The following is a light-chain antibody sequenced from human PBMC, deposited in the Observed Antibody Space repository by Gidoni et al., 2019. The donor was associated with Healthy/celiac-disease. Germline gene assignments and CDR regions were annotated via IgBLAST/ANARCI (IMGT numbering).Light chain of an antibody. CDR2: GKN. Sequence: SSELTHHPAVSVALGQTVRITCQGDSLRSYYASWYQQKPGQAPVLVIYGKNNRPSGIPDRFSGSSSGNTASLTITGDQAEDEADYYCNSRDSSGNHVVFGGGTKLTVL. V-gene: IGLV3-19*01. CDR1: SLRSYY. CDR3: NSRDSSGNHVV. J-gene: IGLJ2*01.